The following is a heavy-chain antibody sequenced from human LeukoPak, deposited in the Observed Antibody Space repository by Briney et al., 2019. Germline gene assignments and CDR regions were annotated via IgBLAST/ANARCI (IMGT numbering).Heavy chain of an antibody. V-gene: IGHV3-48*01. D-gene: IGHD2-15*01. CDR1: GFTFSSYN. J-gene: IGHJ4*02. Sequence: PGGSLRLSCAASGFTFSSYNMNWVRQAPGKGLEWVSYISSDSSTIFYADSVKGRFTISRDNAKNSLYLQMNSLRAEDTAVYYCAKSEVVVVAATGFDYWGQGTLVTVSS. CDR3: AKSEVVVVAATGFDY. CDR2: ISSDSSTI.